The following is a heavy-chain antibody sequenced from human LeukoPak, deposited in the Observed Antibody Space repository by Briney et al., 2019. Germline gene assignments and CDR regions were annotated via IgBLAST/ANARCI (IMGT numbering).Heavy chain of an antibody. V-gene: IGHV4-30-2*06. J-gene: IGHJ4*02. Sequence: SQTLSLTCAVSGGSLIRGGYTWSWIRQSPGQGLEWIGYIHHSGSTYYNPSLKSRVTISVDTSKNQFSLKLSSVTAADTAVYYCARDYPAYSGSYYGIDYWGQGTMVTVSS. CDR3: ARDYPAYSGSYYGIDY. CDR1: GGSLIRGGYT. CDR2: IHHSGST. D-gene: IGHD1-26*01.